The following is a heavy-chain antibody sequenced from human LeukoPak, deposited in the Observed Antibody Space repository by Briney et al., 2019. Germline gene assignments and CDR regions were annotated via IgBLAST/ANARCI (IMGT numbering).Heavy chain of an antibody. J-gene: IGHJ4*02. V-gene: IGHV1-18*01. Sequence: ASVKVSCKASGYTFINYGITWVRQAPGQGLEWMGWISAYNGHTNYAQKFQGRVTMTTDTSTSTAYMELRSLRSDDTAVYYCARALGYCSSTSCPDYWGQGTLVTVSS. CDR2: ISAYNGHT. D-gene: IGHD2-2*01. CDR3: ARALGYCSSTSCPDY. CDR1: GYTFINYG.